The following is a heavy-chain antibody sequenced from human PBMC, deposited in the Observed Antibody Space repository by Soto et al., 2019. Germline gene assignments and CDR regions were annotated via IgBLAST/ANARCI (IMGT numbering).Heavy chain of an antibody. CDR1: GFTFSGSA. J-gene: IGHJ4*02. D-gene: IGHD4-17*01. Sequence: PGGSLRLSCAASGFTFSGSAMHWVRQASGKGLEWVGRIRSKANSYATAYAASVKDRFTISRDDSKNTAYLQMNSLKTEDTAVYYCTRQIPYGDYVDYWGQGTLVTVSS. CDR3: TRQIPYGDYVDY. V-gene: IGHV3-73*01. CDR2: IRSKANSYAT.